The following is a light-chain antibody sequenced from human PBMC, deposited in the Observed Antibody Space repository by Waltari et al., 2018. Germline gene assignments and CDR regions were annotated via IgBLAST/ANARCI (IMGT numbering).Light chain of an antibody. Sequence: AIRMTQSPSSLSASTGDRVTITCRASQGISSYLAWYQQKPGKAPKPLIYAASTLQNGGPSRFSGSGSVTDFTLTISCLQSEDFATYYCQQYYSYPRTFGQGTKVEIK. CDR1: QGISSY. V-gene: IGKV1-8*01. J-gene: IGKJ1*01. CDR2: AAS. CDR3: QQYYSYPRT.